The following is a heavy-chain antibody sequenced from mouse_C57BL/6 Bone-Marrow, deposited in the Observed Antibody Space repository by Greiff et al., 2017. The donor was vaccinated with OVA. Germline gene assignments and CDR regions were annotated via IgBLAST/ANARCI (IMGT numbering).Heavy chain of an antibody. D-gene: IGHD2-1*01. V-gene: IGHV1-69*01. CDR1: GYTFTSYW. CDR3: ASGGPIYYGNYGFAY. Sequence: QVQLKQPGAELVMPGASVKLSCKASGYTFTSYWMHWVKQRPGQGLEWIGEIDPSDSYTNYNQKFKGKSTLTVDKSSSTAYMQLSSLTSEDSAVYYCASGGPIYYGNYGFAYWGQGTLVTVSA. CDR2: IDPSDSYT. J-gene: IGHJ3*01.